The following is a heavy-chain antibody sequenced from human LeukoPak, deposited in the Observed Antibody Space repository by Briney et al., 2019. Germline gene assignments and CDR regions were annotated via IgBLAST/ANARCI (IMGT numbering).Heavy chain of an antibody. J-gene: IGHJ4*02. CDR1: GASITSYY. CDR3: GGSGYYSFDH. CDR2: INHSGST. Sequence: SETLSLTCTVSGASITSYYWSWIRQPPGKGLEWIGEINHSGSTNYNPSLKSRVTISVDTSKNQFSLKLSSVTAADTAVYYCGGSGYYSFDHWGQGTLVTVSS. V-gene: IGHV4-34*01. D-gene: IGHD3-22*01.